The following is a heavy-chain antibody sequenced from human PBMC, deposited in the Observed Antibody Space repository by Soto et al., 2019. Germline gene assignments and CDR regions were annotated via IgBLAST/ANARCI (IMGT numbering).Heavy chain of an antibody. CDR1: GFTFSNAW. CDR3: AKVRFMIVVVIGYFDY. Sequence: EVQLVESGGGLVKPGGSLRLSCAVSGFTFSNAWMSWVRQGPGKGLEWVGRIKSKTDGGTTDYAAPVKGRFTISRDNSKNTLYLQMNSLRAEDTAVYYCAKVRFMIVVVIGYFDYWGQGTLVTVSS. CDR2: IKSKTDGGTT. D-gene: IGHD3-22*01. V-gene: IGHV3-15*01. J-gene: IGHJ4*02.